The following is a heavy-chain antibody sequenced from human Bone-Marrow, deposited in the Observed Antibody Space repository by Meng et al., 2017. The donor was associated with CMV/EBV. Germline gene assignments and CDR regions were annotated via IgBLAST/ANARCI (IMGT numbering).Heavy chain of an antibody. CDR3: ARTPTVTTYTYYCYYSMDV. V-gene: IGHV3-30*02. D-gene: IGHD4-11*01. Sequence: GESLKISCAASGFTFSSYGMHWVRQAPGKGLEWVAFIRYDGSNKYYADSVKGRFTISRDNSKNTLYLQMNSLRAEDTAVYYCARTPTVTTYTYYCYYSMDVWGQGTTVTVSS. CDR2: IRYDGSNK. CDR1: GFTFSSYG. J-gene: IGHJ6*02.